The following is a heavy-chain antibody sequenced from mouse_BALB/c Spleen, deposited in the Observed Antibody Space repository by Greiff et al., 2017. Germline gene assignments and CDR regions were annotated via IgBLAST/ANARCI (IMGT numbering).Heavy chain of an antibody. J-gene: IGHJ4*01. V-gene: IGHV5-6-5*01. Sequence: EVMLVESGGGLVKPGGSLKLSCAASGFTFSSYAMSWVRQTPEKRLEWVASISSGGSTYYPDSVKGRFTISRDNARNILYLQMSSLRSEDTAMYYCARLVRQHAMDYWGQGTSVTVSS. CDR1: GFTFSSYA. CDR2: ISSGGST. D-gene: IGHD2-14*01. CDR3: ARLVRQHAMDY.